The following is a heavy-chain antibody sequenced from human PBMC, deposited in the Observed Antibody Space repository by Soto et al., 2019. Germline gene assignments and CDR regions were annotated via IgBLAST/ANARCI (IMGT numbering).Heavy chain of an antibody. Sequence: GGSLRLSCAASGFTFSSYGMHWVRQAPGKGLEWVAVISYDGTNKYSADSVKGRFTISRDNSKNTLYLHMNSLRAEDTAVYYCAKDGYESPRVLYYYYYYGMDVWGQGTTVTVSS. D-gene: IGHD5-18*01. CDR1: GFTFSSYG. J-gene: IGHJ6*02. V-gene: IGHV3-30*18. CDR2: ISYDGTNK. CDR3: AKDGYESPRVLYYYYYYGMDV.